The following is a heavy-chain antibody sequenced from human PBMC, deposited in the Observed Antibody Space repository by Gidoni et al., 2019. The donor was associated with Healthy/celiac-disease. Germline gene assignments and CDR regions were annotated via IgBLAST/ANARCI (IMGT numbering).Heavy chain of an antibody. CDR3: ARDSTVVTPYYYCMDV. CDR2: INPSGGST. Sequence: QVPLVQSGAGVKKPGASVKFSCKAYGYSFPRQYMHWVRQAPGQGLEWMGRINPSGGSTSYAQKFQGRVTMTRDTSTSTVYMELSSLRSEDTAVYYCARDSTVVTPYYYCMDVWGQGTTVTVSS. D-gene: IGHD4-17*01. J-gene: IGHJ6*02. V-gene: IGHV1-46*03. CDR1: GYSFPRQY.